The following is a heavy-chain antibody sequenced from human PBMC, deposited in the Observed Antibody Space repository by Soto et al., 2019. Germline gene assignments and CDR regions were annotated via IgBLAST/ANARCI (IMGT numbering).Heavy chain of an antibody. CDR2: IWYDGSNK. Sequence: GGSLRLSCAASGFTFSSYGMHWVRQAPGKGLEWVAVIWYDGSNKYYADSVKGRFTISRDNSKNTLYLQMNSLRAEDTAVYYCARDYYDSSGYMDTFDYWGQGTLVTVSS. D-gene: IGHD3-22*01. J-gene: IGHJ4*02. CDR3: ARDYYDSSGYMDTFDY. V-gene: IGHV3-33*01. CDR1: GFTFSSYG.